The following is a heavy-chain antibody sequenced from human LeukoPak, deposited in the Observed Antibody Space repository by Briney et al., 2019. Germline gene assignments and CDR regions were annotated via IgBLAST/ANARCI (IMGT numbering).Heavy chain of an antibody. V-gene: IGHV1-18*01. Sequence: GASVKVSCKASGYTFTSYGISWVRQAPGQGLEWVGWISAYNGNTNYAQKLQGRVTVTTDTSTSTAYMELRSLRSDDTAVYYCARGYRATIFGVVPLVDYWGQGTLVTVSS. CDR2: ISAYNGNT. J-gene: IGHJ4*02. CDR3: ARGYRATIFGVVPLVDY. CDR1: GYTFTSYG. D-gene: IGHD3-3*01.